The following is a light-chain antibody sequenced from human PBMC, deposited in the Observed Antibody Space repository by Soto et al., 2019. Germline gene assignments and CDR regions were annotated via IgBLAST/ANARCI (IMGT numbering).Light chain of an antibody. CDR1: QTISSW. Sequence: IPLTQSAATRSGSVGDRVTITCRASQTISSWLACYQQKPGKAPKLLIYKASTLKSGVPSRFSGSGSGTEFTLTISRLQPGDFATYYCQHYNSYSEAFGQGTKV. CDR3: QHYNSYSEA. V-gene: IGKV1-5*03. J-gene: IGKJ1*01. CDR2: KAS.